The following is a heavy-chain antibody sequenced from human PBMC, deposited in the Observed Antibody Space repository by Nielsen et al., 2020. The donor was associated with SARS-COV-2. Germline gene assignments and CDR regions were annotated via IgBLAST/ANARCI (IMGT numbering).Heavy chain of an antibody. CDR2: IHQDGGET. D-gene: IGHD3-10*01. CDR3: ARNFYGSGSYPFDP. V-gene: IGHV3-7*03. Sequence: GGSLRLSCAASGFTFSDYWMSWVRQAPGKGLEWVANIHQDGGETRYADSVKGRFTISRDNAKNSLYLQMNSLRAEDTAMYYCARNFYGSGSYPFDPWGQGTPVTVSS. J-gene: IGHJ5*02. CDR1: GFTFSDYW.